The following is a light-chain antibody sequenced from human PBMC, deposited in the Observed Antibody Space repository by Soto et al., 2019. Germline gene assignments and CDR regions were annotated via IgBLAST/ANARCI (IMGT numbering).Light chain of an antibody. Sequence: QSVLTQPPSASGSPGQSVTISCTGSSNDVGAYNYVSWYQQHPGKAPKLIIYEVTKRPSGVPDRFSGSKSGNTASLTVSGLQAYDEADYFCGSDAGSDNHVFGTGTKVPVL. CDR3: GSDAGSDNHV. J-gene: IGLJ1*01. CDR2: EVT. V-gene: IGLV2-8*01. CDR1: SNDVGAYNY.